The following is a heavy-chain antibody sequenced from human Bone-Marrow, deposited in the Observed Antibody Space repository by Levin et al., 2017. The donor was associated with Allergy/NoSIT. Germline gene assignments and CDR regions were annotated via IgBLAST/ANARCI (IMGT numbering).Heavy chain of an antibody. J-gene: IGHJ4*02. V-gene: IGHV3-23*01. Sequence: RASVKVSCAASGLTFSSYAMNWVRQGPGKGLEWVSAISGSGGTTYFADSVKGRFTISRDNSKNTLYLQMSSLRVEDTAVYYCVRAAGASGYYELPLDYWGQGTLVTVSS. CDR2: ISGSGGTT. D-gene: IGHD3-22*01. CDR1: GLTFSSYA. CDR3: VRAAGASGYYELPLDY.